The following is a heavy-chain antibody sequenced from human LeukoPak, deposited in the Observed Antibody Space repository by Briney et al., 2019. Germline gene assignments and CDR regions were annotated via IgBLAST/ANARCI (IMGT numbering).Heavy chain of an antibody. J-gene: IGHJ4*02. CDR3: ASLDYGDYGTEYDY. CDR2: IYYSGST. Sequence: SQTLSLTCTVSGGSISSGDYYWSWIRQPPGKGLGWIGYIYYSGSTYYNPSLKSRVTISVDTSKNQFSLKLSSVTAADTAVYYCASLDYGDYGTEYDYWGQGTLVTVSS. D-gene: IGHD4-17*01. CDR1: GGSISSGDYY. V-gene: IGHV4-30-4*08.